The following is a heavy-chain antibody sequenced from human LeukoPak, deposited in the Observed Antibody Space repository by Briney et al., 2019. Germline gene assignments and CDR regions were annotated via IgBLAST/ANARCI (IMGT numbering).Heavy chain of an antibody. D-gene: IGHD6-13*01. CDR1: GASISSGSNY. CDR3: ARDIGWGIAAAGTGLEFDY. Sequence: SETLSLTCSVSGASISSGSNYWGWIRQPPGKTLEWIGSIYSSGSTYYNPSLKSRVIIIIDTPKNQFSLKLSSVTAADTAVYYCARDIGWGIAAAGTGLEFDYWGQGTLVTVSS. CDR2: IYSSGST. V-gene: IGHV4-39*07. J-gene: IGHJ4*02.